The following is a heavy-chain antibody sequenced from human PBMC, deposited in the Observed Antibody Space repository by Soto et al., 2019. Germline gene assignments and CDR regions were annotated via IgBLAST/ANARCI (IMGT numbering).Heavy chain of an antibody. D-gene: IGHD2-15*01. J-gene: IGHJ3*02. Sequence: SVKVSCKASGGTFSSYAISWVRQAPGQGLEWMGGIIPIFGTANYAQKFQGRVTITADESTSTAYMELSSLRSEDTAVYYCATPEKDCSGGSCYSGGDDAFDIWGQGTMVT. CDR3: ATPEKDCSGGSCYSGGDDAFDI. V-gene: IGHV1-69*13. CDR1: GGTFSSYA. CDR2: IIPIFGTA.